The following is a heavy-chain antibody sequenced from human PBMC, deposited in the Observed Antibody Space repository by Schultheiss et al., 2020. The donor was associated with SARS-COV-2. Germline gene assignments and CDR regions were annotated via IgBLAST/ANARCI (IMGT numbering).Heavy chain of an antibody. CDR3: ARQDNNFDS. Sequence: GSLRLSCAVYGGSFSGYYWSWIRQPPGKGLEWIGEINHSGSTNYNPSLKSRVTISVDTSKNQFSLKLSSVTAADTAVYYCARQDNNFDSWGQGILVTVSS. CDR1: GGSFSGYY. CDR2: INHSGST. D-gene: IGHD1-1*01. V-gene: IGHV4-34*01. J-gene: IGHJ4*02.